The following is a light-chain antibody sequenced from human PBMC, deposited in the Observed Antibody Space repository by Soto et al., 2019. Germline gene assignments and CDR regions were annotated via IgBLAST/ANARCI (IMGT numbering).Light chain of an antibody. J-gene: IGKJ3*01. Sequence: EIVLTQSPGTLSLSPGERATLSCRASQSISSTYLAWYQQKPGQPPRLLIYGASSRAAGIPDRFSGSGYRTDFTLTISRLEPEDFAVYYCQQYGTFGPGTKVDIK. V-gene: IGKV3-20*01. CDR2: GAS. CDR1: QSISSTY. CDR3: QQYGT.